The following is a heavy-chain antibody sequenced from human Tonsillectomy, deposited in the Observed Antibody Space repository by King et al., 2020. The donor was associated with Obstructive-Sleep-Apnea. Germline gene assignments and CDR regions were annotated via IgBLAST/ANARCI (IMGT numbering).Heavy chain of an antibody. D-gene: IGHD3-10*01. V-gene: IGHV3-15*01. CDR2: IKSKMYGETT. CDR3: LTDPRGY. CDR1: GFSFYYAW. Sequence: VQLVESGGGLVKPGGSLRLSCAASGFSFYYAWMNWVRQSPGRGLEWVGRIKSKMYGETTDYAAFVKGRFTISRDDSKNTLYLQMNSLKTEDTAAYFCLTDPRGYWGQGTLVTVSS. J-gene: IGHJ4*02.